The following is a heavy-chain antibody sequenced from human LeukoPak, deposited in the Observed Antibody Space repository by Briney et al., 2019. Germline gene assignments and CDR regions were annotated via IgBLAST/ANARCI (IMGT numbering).Heavy chain of an antibody. V-gene: IGHV4-59*01. Sequence: SETLSLTCTVSGGSISSYYWSWIRQPPGKGLEWIGYIYYSGSTNYNPSLKSRVTISVDTSKNQFSLKLSSATAADTAVYYCARAGYLYYYYMDVWGKGTTVTVSS. J-gene: IGHJ6*03. CDR1: GGSISSYY. D-gene: IGHD2-15*01. CDR2: IYYSGST. CDR3: ARAGYLYYYYMDV.